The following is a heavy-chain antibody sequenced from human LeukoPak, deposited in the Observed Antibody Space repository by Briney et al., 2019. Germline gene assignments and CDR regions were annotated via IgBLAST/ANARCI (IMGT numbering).Heavy chain of an antibody. V-gene: IGHV3-23*01. CDR3: AKDRSCTGSSCNVGS. Sequence: GGSLRLPCAASGCTFRSFAMRWVRQAPGKGLEWVSAISGSGGSTYYADSVKGRFTISRDNSKNTLFLQMNSLRAEDTAVYYCAKDRSCTGSSCNVGSWGQGTMVTVSS. CDR2: ISGSGGST. D-gene: IGHD2-2*01. J-gene: IGHJ3*01. CDR1: GCTFRSFA.